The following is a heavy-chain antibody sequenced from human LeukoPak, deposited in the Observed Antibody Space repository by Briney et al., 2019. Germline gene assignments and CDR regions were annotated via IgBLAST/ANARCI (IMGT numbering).Heavy chain of an antibody. V-gene: IGHV4-30-4*01. CDR1: GGSISNGDYY. D-gene: IGHD5-12*01. J-gene: IGHJ4*02. CDR2: IYYSGST. Sequence: SETLSLTCTVSGGSISNGDYYWSWIRQPPGKGLEWIGYIYYSGSTYYNPSLKSRVTISVDTSKNQFSLKLSSVTAADTAVYYCARSGYDYYFDYWGQGTLVTVSS. CDR3: ARSGYDYYFDY.